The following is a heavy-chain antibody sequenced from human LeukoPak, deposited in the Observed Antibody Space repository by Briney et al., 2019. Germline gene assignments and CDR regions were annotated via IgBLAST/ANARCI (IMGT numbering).Heavy chain of an antibody. V-gene: IGHV1-8*03. CDR2: MNPNSGNT. CDR1: GGTFSSYA. J-gene: IGHJ3*02. Sequence: GSSVKVPCKASGGTFSSYAISWVRQAPGQGLEWMGWMNPNSGNTGYAQKFQGRVTITRNTSISTAYMELSSLRSEDTAVYYCARGGGYCSSTSCSYGAFDIWGQGTMVTVSS. CDR3: ARGGGYCSSTSCSYGAFDI. D-gene: IGHD2-2*01.